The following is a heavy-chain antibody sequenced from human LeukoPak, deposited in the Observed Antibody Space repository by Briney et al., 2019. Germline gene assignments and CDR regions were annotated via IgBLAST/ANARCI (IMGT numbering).Heavy chain of an antibody. CDR3: ARLITFGGVIVTLDY. CDR2: IYPGDSDT. CDR1: GYSFTSYW. J-gene: IGHJ4*02. Sequence: GESLKISCKGSGYSFTSYWIGWVRQMPGKGLEWMGIIYPGDSDTRYSPSFRGQVTISADKSISTAYLQWSSLKASDTAMYYCARLITFGGVIVTLDYWGQGTLVTVSS. D-gene: IGHD3-16*02. V-gene: IGHV5-51*01.